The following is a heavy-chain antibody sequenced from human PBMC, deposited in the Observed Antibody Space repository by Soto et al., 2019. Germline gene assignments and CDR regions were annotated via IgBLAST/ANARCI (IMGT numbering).Heavy chain of an antibody. V-gene: IGHV3-23*01. CDR3: AKKLPEAGAHFAFDI. CDR2: IIDSGGST. D-gene: IGHD2-2*01. J-gene: IGHJ3*02. CDR1: GGSISSSN. Sequence: ETLSLTCAVSGGSISSSNWWSWVRQAPGKGLEWVSDIIDSGGSTYYADSVKGRFTISRDNSKSTLYLQMNSLRAEDTAVYYCAKKLPEAGAHFAFDIWGHGTMVTVSS.